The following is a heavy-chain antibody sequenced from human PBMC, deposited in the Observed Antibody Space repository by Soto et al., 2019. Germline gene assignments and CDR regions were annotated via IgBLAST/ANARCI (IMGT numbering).Heavy chain of an antibody. D-gene: IGHD1-1*01. CDR2: ISAHNGNT. V-gene: IGHV1-18*01. CDR3: ARGRYGDY. Sequence: QVHLVQSGAEVRKPGASVKVSCKGSGYTFTTYGITWVRQAPGQGLEWMGWISAHNGNTNYAQKLQGRVTVTRDTSTITAYMALRNLRSDDTAVYYCARGRYGDYWGQGALVTVSS. CDR1: GYTFTTYG. J-gene: IGHJ4*02.